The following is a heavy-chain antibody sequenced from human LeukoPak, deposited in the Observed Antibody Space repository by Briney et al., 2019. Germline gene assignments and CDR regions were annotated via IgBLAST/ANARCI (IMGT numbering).Heavy chain of an antibody. D-gene: IGHD3-22*01. J-gene: IGHJ6*03. Sequence: GGSLRLSCAASGFTFSTYAMHWVRQAPGKGLEWVAVVSYDGTNKYYADSVKGRFTISRDNSKNTLYLQMNSLRAEDTAVYYCARDYDSSGYGYYYMDVWGKGTTVTVSS. V-gene: IGHV3-30-3*01. CDR2: VSYDGTNK. CDR1: GFTFSTYA. CDR3: ARDYDSSGYGYYYMDV.